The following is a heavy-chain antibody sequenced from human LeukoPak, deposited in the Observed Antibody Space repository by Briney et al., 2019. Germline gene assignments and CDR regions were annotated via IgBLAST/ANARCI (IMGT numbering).Heavy chain of an antibody. D-gene: IGHD1-14*01. J-gene: IGHJ6*03. Sequence: GGPLRLSCAASGFTYDEDRMSWVPEAPGWGLDCVSGLNWNGCRPGYVDSVKGRFTIFRGDAMNSLYLLLNSLRDEDTALYYCARAWEPYYYYYMDVWGKGTTVTVSS. CDR1: GFTYDEDR. CDR3: ARAWEPYYYYYMDV. CDR2: LNWNGCRP. V-gene: IGHV3-20*04.